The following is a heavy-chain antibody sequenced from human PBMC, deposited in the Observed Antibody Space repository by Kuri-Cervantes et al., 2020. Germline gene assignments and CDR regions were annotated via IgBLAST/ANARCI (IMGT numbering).Heavy chain of an antibody. J-gene: IGHJ6*02. CDR2: ISYDGSNK. CDR1: GFTFSSYA. D-gene: IGHD1-1*01. CDR3: ARGSPQLERGYYYYGMDV. V-gene: IGHV3-30-3*01. Sequence: GESLKISCAASGFTFSSYAMHWVRQALGKGLEWVAVISYDGSNKYYADSVKGRFTISRDNSKNTLYLQMNSLRAEDTAVYYCARGSPQLERGYYYYGMDVWGQGTTVTVSS.